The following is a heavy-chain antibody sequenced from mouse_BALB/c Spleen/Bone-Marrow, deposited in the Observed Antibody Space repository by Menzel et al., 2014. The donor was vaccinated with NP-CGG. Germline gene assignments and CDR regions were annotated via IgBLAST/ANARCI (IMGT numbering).Heavy chain of an antibody. V-gene: IGHV14-3*02. CDR1: GFNIKDTY. Sequence: EVQLQQSGAELVKPGASVKLSCTASGFNIKDTYMHWVKQRPEQGLEWIGRIDPANGNTKYDPKFQGKATITADTSSNTAYLPLSSLTSEDTSVHYCARHYGNYLFYAMDYWGQGTSVTVSS. J-gene: IGHJ4*01. D-gene: IGHD2-1*01. CDR2: IDPANGNT. CDR3: ARHYGNYLFYAMDY.